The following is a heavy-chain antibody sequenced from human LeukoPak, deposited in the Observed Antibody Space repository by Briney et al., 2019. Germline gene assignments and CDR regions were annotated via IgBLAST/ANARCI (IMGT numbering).Heavy chain of an antibody. CDR1: GGSFSGYH. CDR2: NNHSGST. D-gene: IGHD3-22*01. CDR3: ARNYDGLYYVAY. Sequence: SETLSLTCAVYGGSFSGYHWSWIRQPPGKGLEWIGENNHSGSTNYNPSHKSRVTITVDTSKTQFPLKLSSVTAAHTAVYYSARNYDGLYYVAYWGQGTLVTVSS. V-gene: IGHV4-34*01. J-gene: IGHJ4*02.